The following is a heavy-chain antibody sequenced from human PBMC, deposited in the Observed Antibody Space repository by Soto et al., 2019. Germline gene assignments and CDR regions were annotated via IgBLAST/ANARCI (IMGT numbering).Heavy chain of an antibody. J-gene: IGHJ4*02. CDR3: ATMGFCGPGCYSFDY. CDR2: FDPVCSDT. CDR1: GGTFSSYA. Sequence: GASVKVSCKASGGTFSSYAISWVRQAPGQGLEWMGGFDPVCSDTNYAQKFQGRVTMTSDSSTETAYMELESLTSEDTAFYYCATMGFCGPGCYSFDYWGQGTLVTVSS. V-gene: IGHV1-69*13. D-gene: IGHD2-21*02.